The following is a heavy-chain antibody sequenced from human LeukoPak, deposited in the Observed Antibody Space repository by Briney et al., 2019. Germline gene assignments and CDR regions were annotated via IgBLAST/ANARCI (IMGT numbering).Heavy chain of an antibody. CDR2: ISAYNGNT. J-gene: IGHJ2*01. Sequence: GASVKVSCKASGYTFTSYGISWVRQAPGQGLEWMGGISAYNGNTNYAQKLQGRVTMTTDTSTSTAYMELRSLRSDDTAVYYCARVRYYDSSGKNWYFDLWGRGTLVTVSS. CDR1: GYTFTSYG. CDR3: ARVRYYDSSGKNWYFDL. D-gene: IGHD3-22*01. V-gene: IGHV1-18*01.